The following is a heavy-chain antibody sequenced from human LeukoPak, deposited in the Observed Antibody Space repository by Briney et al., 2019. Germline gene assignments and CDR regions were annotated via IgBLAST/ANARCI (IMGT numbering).Heavy chain of an antibody. D-gene: IGHD4-23*01. J-gene: IGHJ4*02. V-gene: IGHV4-39*07. CDR1: GGPISSSRYY. CDR3: ARAMETYYGGNKVHFDY. Sequence: SETLSLTCTVSGGPISSSRYYWGWIRQPPGKGLEWIGSIHYSGSTYYNPSLKSRVTISVDTSKNQFSLKLSSVTAADTAVYYCARAMETYYGGNKVHFDYWGQGTLVTVSS. CDR2: IHYSGST.